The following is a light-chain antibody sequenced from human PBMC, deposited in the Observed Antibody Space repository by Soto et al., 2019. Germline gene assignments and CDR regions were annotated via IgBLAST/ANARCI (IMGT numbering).Light chain of an antibody. CDR3: QKRSNWPHIT. CDR1: QSVGSS. Sequence: EIVLTSSQATLSLSPGGRSTLSRRASQSVGSSLAWYQQKPGQAPRLLIYDASNRATGIPARFSGSGSGTDFTLTIRRLEPEDFAVYYCQKRSNWPHITVGQGKRLEIK. V-gene: IGKV3-11*01. CDR2: DAS. J-gene: IGKJ5*01.